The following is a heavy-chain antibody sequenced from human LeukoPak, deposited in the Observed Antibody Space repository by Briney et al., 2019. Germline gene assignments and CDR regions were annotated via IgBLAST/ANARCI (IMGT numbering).Heavy chain of an antibody. CDR2: INPGGGST. V-gene: IGHV1-46*01. J-gene: IGHJ4*02. CDR3: ARGRYKLVEY. Sequence: ASVKIPCKTSGYTFISYYMHWVRQAPGQGLEWMGIINPGGGSTTYAQKFQGRVTMTRDTSTSTVYMEVSSLRSEDTAVYYCARGRYKLVEYWGQGTLVTVSS. CDR1: GYTFISYY. D-gene: IGHD1-1*01.